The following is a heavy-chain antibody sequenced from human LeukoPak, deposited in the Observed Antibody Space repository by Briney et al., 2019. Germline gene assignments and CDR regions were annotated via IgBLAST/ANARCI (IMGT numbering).Heavy chain of an antibody. CDR1: GFTFSSYG. CDR3: ARGPVSSSGFFGY. V-gene: IGHV3-30*03. CDR2: ISYDGSNK. J-gene: IGHJ4*02. D-gene: IGHD6-19*01. Sequence: GGSLRLSCAASGFTFSSYGMHWVRQAPGKGLEWVAVISYDGSNKYYADPVKGRFTISRDNSKNTLYLQMNSLRAEDTAVYYCARGPVSSSGFFGYWGQGTLVTVSS.